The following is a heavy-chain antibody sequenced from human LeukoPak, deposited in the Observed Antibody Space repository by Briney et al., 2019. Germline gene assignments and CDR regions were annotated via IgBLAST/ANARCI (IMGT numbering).Heavy chain of an antibody. J-gene: IGHJ3*01. V-gene: IGHV3-23*01. D-gene: IGHD2-15*01. Sequence: GESLRLSCAASGFTFTSYAMSWVRQAPGKGLEWVSVLTGDGNTYYADSVKGRFTNSRDDSKNTLFLQMNSLRAEDTAMYYCARDTGSGYCSGGRCRAAFDVWGQGTMVTVSS. CDR3: ARDTGSGYCSGGRCRAAFDV. CDR2: LTGDGNT. CDR1: GFTFTSYA.